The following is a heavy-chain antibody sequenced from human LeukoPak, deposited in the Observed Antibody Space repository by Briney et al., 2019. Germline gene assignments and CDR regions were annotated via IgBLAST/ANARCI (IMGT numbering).Heavy chain of an antibody. Sequence: PSETLSLTCAVYGGSFSGYYWSWIRQPPGKGLEWIEEINHSGSTNYNPSLKSRVTISVDTSKNQFSLKLSSVTAADTAVYYCARGEAYGDQVFDYWGQGTLVTVSS. D-gene: IGHD4-17*01. CDR3: ARGEAYGDQVFDY. J-gene: IGHJ4*02. CDR2: INHSGST. CDR1: GGSFSGYY. V-gene: IGHV4-34*01.